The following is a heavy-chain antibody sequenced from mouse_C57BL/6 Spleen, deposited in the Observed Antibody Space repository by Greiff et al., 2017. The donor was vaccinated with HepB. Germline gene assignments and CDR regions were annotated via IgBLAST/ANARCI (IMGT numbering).Heavy chain of an antibody. CDR3: AGGNYEGDY. Sequence: VQLQESGPELVKPGASVKLSCKASGYTFTSYDINWVKQRPGQGLEWIGWIYPRDGSTKYNEKFKGKATWTVDTSSSTSYMELHSLTSEDSAVYFCAGGNYEGDYWGKGTTLTVSS. D-gene: IGHD2-1*01. CDR2: IYPRDGST. V-gene: IGHV1-85*01. CDR1: GYTFTSYD. J-gene: IGHJ2*01.